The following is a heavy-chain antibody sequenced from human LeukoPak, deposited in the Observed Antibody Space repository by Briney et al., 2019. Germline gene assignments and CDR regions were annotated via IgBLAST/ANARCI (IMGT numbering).Heavy chain of an antibody. D-gene: IGHD1-26*01. CDR1: GYTFTSYG. V-gene: IGHV1-18*01. J-gene: IGHJ6*02. CDR2: ISACNGNT. Sequence: GASVKVSCKASGYTFTSYGISWVRQAPGQGLEWMGWISACNGNTNYAQKLQGRVTMTTDTSTSTAYMELRSLRSDDTAVYYCAREKTRATLRSYYYGMDVWGQGTTVTVSS. CDR3: AREKTRATLRSYYYGMDV.